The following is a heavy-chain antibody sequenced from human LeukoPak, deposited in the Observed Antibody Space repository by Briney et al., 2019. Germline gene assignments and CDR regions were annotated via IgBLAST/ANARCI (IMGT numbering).Heavy chain of an antibody. CDR3: ARVGSYYYDSSGYYLPYHYYFDY. J-gene: IGHJ4*02. V-gene: IGHV4-61*01. Sequence: PSETLSLTCTVSGGSISSSSYYWSWIRQPPGKGLEWIGYIYYSGSTNYNPSLKSRVTISVDTSKNQFSLKLSSVTAADTAVYYCARVGSYYYDSSGYYLPYHYYFDYWGQGTLVTVSS. CDR1: GGSISSSSYY. CDR2: IYYSGST. D-gene: IGHD3-22*01.